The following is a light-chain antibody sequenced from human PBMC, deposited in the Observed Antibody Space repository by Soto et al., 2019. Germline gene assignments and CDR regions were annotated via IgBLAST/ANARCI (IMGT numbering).Light chain of an antibody. V-gene: IGLV2-18*02. CDR1: SSDVGRYNR. CDR3: SSPTSSNTFV. J-gene: IGLJ1*01. Sequence: QSALTQPPSVSGSPGQSVAISCTGTSSDVGRYNRVSWYQQTPGTAPKLMIYEVNDRPSGVPDRFSGSKSGNTASLTISGLQAEDEADYYCSSPTSSNTFVFGAGTKLTVL. CDR2: EVN.